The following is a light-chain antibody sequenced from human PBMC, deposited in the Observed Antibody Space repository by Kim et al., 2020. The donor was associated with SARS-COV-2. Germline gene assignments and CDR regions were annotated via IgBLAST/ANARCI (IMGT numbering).Light chain of an antibody. J-gene: IGKJ2*01. CDR3: QQYDCPPYT. CDR2: KAS. Sequence: DIQMTQSPSTLSASVGDSVTITCRASQSVSSWLAWYQQKPGKAPKLLIYKASTLEGGVPSRFSGRGSGTEFTLTINSLQPDDFATYSCQQYDCPPYTLGQGTKLEI. V-gene: IGKV1-5*03. CDR1: QSVSSW.